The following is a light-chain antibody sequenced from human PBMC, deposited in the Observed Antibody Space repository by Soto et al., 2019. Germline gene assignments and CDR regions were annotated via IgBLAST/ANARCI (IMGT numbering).Light chain of an antibody. CDR2: DVS. J-gene: IGLJ1*01. Sequence: QSALTQPASVSGSPGQSITISCTGTSSDLSGYNYVSWYQQHPGKAPKLMIYDVSNRPSGVSNRFSGSKSGNTASLTISGLQAEDEDDYYCSSYTSSSILYVFGTGTKVTVL. CDR1: SSDLSGYNY. CDR3: SSYTSSSILYV. V-gene: IGLV2-14*01.